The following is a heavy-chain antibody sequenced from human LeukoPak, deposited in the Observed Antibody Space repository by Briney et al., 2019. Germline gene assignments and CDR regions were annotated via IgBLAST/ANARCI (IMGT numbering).Heavy chain of an antibody. Sequence: ASVKVSCKSFGYTFSTYGISWVRQAPGQGLEWMGWIRTDNGDTTYAQKFQGRVTMTTDTSTGTAYMELRSLRSDDTAVYYCAREGLGELTLDCWGQGTLVTVSS. CDR2: IRTDNGDT. CDR3: AREGLGELTLDC. D-gene: IGHD3-16*01. J-gene: IGHJ4*02. CDR1: GYTFSTYG. V-gene: IGHV1-18*01.